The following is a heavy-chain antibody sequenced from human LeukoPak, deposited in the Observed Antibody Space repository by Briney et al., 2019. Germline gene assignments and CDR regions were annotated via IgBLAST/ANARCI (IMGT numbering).Heavy chain of an antibody. CDR3: ARLFGSGSYPFGPIYCYYYMDV. V-gene: IGHV4-4*09. CDR2: IYTSGST. J-gene: IGHJ6*03. Sequence: PSETLSLTCTVSGGSISSYYWSWIRQPPGKGLEWIGYIYTSGSTNYNPFLKSRVTISVDTSKNQFSLKLSSVTAADTAVYYCARLFGSGSYPFGPIYCYYYMDVWGKGTTVTVSS. D-gene: IGHD3-10*01. CDR1: GGSISSYY.